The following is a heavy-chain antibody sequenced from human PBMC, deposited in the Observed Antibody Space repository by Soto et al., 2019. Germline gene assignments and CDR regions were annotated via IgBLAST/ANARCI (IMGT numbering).Heavy chain of an antibody. J-gene: IGHJ5*02. CDR2: ISMDGSST. V-gene: IGHV3-74*01. CDR1: GFTFSNYW. D-gene: IGHD2-15*01. CDR3: ARGYCSGGNCYRFWFDP. Sequence: DVQLVESGGGLVQPGGSLRLSCTASGFTFSNYWVHWVRQAPGKGLVWVSRISMDGSSTSYADSVKGRFTVSRDNAKNTVYLKMSTLRAEDTAVYYCARGYCSGGNCYRFWFDPWGQGTLVTVSS.